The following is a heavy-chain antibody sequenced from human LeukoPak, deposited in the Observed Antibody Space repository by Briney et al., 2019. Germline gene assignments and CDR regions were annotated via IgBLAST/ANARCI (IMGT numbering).Heavy chain of an antibody. Sequence: SETLSLTCTVSGGSLSSYYWSWIRQPPGKGLEWIGYIYYSGSTNYNPSLKSRVTISVDTSKNQFSLKLSSVTAADTAVYYCARDNSVGETAWWFDPWGQGTLVTVSS. J-gene: IGHJ5*02. CDR1: GGSLSSYY. CDR2: IYYSGST. CDR3: ARDNSVGETAWWFDP. D-gene: IGHD1-26*01. V-gene: IGHV4-59*01.